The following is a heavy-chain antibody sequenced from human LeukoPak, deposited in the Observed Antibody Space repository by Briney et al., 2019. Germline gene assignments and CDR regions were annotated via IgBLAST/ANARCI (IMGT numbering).Heavy chain of an antibody. V-gene: IGHV3-21*01. Sequence: GRSLRLSCVASGFTFSSYSINWVRQAPGKGLEWVSSISSSSYIYYADSVKGRFTISRDNAKNSVFLQMNSLRAEDTAVYYYAKYRGDAIDYWGQGTLVTVSS. D-gene: IGHD1-26*01. CDR1: GFTFSSYS. CDR3: AKYRGDAIDY. J-gene: IGHJ4*02. CDR2: ISSSSYI.